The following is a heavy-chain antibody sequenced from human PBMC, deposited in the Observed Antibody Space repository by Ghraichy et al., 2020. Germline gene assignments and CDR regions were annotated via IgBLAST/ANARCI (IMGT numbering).Heavy chain of an antibody. CDR1: GGTFSSYT. V-gene: IGHV1-69*02. CDR2: IIPILGIA. CDR3: ARVRRCSSTSCHNDY. D-gene: IGHD2-2*02. Sequence: SVKVSCKASGGTFSSYTISWVRQAPGQGLEWMGRIIPILGIANYAQKFQGRVTITADKSTSTAYMELSSLRSEDTAVYYCARVRRCSSTSCHNDYWGQGTLVTVSS. J-gene: IGHJ4*02.